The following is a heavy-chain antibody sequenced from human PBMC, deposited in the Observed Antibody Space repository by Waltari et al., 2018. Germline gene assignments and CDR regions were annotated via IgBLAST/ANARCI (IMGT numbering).Heavy chain of an antibody. CDR1: GFPFRSYE. CDR3: ARDSEYYYGMDV. D-gene: IGHD3-10*01. Sequence: EGQLVESGGGLVQPGGSLRLSCAASGFPFRSYEMNWVRQAPGKGLEWISYITSSGSTIYYADSVKGRFTISRDNAKNSLYLQMNSLRAEDTAVYFCARDSEYYYGMDVWGQGTTVLVSS. V-gene: IGHV3-48*03. J-gene: IGHJ6*02. CDR2: ITSSGSTI.